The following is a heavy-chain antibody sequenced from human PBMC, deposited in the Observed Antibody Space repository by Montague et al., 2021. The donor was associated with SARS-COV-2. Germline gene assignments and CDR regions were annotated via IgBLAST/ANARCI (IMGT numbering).Heavy chain of an antibody. CDR1: GFTFSSYS. V-gene: IGHV3-21*01. Sequence: SLRLSCAASGFTFSSYSMNWVRQAPGKGLEWVSSISSSSSYIYYADSVKGRFTISRDNAKNSLYLQMNSLRAEDTAVYYCARDLRYYDILTGYYRTSPFEFDYWGQGTLVTVSS. CDR3: ARDLRYYDILTGYYRTSPFEFDY. CDR2: ISSSSSYI. D-gene: IGHD3-9*01. J-gene: IGHJ4*02.